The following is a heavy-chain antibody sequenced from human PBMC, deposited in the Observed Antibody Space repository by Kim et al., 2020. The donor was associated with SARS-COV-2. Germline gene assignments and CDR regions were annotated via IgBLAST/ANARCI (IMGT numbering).Heavy chain of an antibody. CDR3: ARDSNYYGSGSWGYFDY. J-gene: IGHJ4*02. V-gene: IGHV1-69*13. CDR1: GGTFSSYA. CDR2: IIPIFGTA. Sequence: SVKVSCKASGGTFSSYAISWVRQAPGQGLEWMGGIIPIFGTANYAQKFQGRVTITADESTSTAYMELSSLRSEDTAVYYCARDSNYYGSGSWGYFDYWGQGTLVTVSS. D-gene: IGHD3-10*01.